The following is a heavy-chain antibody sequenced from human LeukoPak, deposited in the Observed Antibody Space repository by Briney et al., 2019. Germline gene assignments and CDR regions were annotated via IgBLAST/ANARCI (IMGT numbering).Heavy chain of an antibody. CDR2: ISGSGGST. J-gene: IGHJ5*02. CDR3: ARGLPFGMVRGVMSWFDP. Sequence: GGSLRLSCAASGFTFSSYAMSWVRQAPGKGLEWVSAISGSGGSTYYADSVKGRFTISRDNSKNTLYLQMNSLRAEDTAVYYCARGLPFGMVRGVMSWFDPWGQGTLVTVSS. CDR1: GFTFSSYA. V-gene: IGHV3-23*01. D-gene: IGHD3-10*01.